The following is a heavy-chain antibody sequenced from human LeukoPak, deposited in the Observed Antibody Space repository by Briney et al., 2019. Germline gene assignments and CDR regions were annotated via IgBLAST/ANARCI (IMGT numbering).Heavy chain of an antibody. CDR3: ATMDFYFDY. CDR1: GGSISSSSYY. D-gene: IGHD3/OR15-3a*01. CDR2: IYYSGST. J-gene: IGHJ4*02. V-gene: IGHV4-39*01. Sequence: SETLSLTCTLSGGSISSSSYYWGWIRQPPGKGLEWIGSIYYSGSTYYNPSLKSRVTISVDTSKNQFSLKLSSVTAADTAVYYCATMDFYFDYWGQGTLVTVSS.